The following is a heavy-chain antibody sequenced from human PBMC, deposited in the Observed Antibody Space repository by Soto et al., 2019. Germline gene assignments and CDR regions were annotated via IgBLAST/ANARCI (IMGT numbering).Heavy chain of an antibody. J-gene: IGHJ4*02. CDR2: IWYDGRNK. V-gene: IGHV3-33*08. CDR1: GFTFSSYG. Sequence: QVQLVESGGGVVQPGRSLRLSCAASGFTFSSYGMHWVRQAPGKGLEWVAVIWYDGRNKYYADSVKGRFTISRDNSKNALYLQMNSLRAEETAVYYCARDSRGVHFNYWVQRTLVTVSS. D-gene: IGHD3-10*01. CDR3: ARDSRGVHFNY.